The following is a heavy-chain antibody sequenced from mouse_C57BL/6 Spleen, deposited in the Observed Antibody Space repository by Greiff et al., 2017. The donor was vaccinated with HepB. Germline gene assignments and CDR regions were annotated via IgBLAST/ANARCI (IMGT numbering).Heavy chain of an antibody. CDR3: ARNNYHGSSYEWYFDV. D-gene: IGHD1-1*01. CDR2: INPSTGGT. V-gene: IGHV1-42*01. CDR1: GYSFTGYY. Sequence: VQLQQSGPELVKPGASVKISCKASGYSFTGYYMNWVKQSPEKSLEWIGEINPSTGGTTYNQKFKAKATLTVDKSSSTAYMQLKSLTSEDSAVYYCARNNYHGSSYEWYFDVWGTGTTVTVSS. J-gene: IGHJ1*03.